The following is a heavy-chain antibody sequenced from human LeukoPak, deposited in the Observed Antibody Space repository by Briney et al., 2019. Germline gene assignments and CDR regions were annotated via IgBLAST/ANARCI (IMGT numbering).Heavy chain of an antibody. Sequence: SETLSLTCTVSGGSISSGGYYWSWIRQHPGKGLEWIGYIYYSGSTYYNPSLKSRVTISVDTSKNQFSLKLSSVTAADTAVYYRARVVYGSGSYLDDAFDIWGQGTMVTVSS. CDR1: GGSISSGGYY. J-gene: IGHJ3*02. CDR2: IYYSGST. CDR3: ARVVYGSGSYLDDAFDI. V-gene: IGHV4-31*03. D-gene: IGHD3-10*01.